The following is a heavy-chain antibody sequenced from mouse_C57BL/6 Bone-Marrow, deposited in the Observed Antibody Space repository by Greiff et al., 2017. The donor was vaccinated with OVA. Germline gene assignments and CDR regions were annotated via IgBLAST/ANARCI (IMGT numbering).Heavy chain of an antibody. J-gene: IGHJ4*01. CDR2: IYPRSGNT. CDR1: GYTFTSYG. V-gene: IGHV1-81*01. Sequence: QVQLQQSGAELARPGASVKLSCKASGYTFTSYGISWVKQRTGQGLEWIGEIYPRSGNTYYNEKFKGKATLTADKSSSTAYMELRSLTSEDSAVYFCARWSYYDYDFAMDYWGQRTSVTVSS. CDR3: ARWSYYDYDFAMDY. D-gene: IGHD2-4*01.